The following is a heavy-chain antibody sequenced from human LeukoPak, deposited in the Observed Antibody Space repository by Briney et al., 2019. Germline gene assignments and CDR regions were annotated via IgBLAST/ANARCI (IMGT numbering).Heavy chain of an antibody. CDR2: IKSKIDVGTT. J-gene: IGHJ4*02. CDR1: GFTFTNAW. V-gene: IGHV3-15*07. CDR3: TTARYSSSWSRDY. D-gene: IGHD6-13*01. Sequence: PGGSLRLSCAASGFTFTNAWMNWVRQAPGKGVEWGGRIKSKIDVGTTDYAAPVKGRFTISRDDSKNTLYLQMNSLEVEDTAVYFCTTARYSSSWSRDYWGQGTLVTVSS.